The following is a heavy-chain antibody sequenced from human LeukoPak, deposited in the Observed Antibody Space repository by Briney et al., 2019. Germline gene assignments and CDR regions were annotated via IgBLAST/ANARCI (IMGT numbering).Heavy chain of an antibody. CDR3: ATGYSYGNFDS. CDR1: GFSFTTYW. J-gene: IGHJ4*02. V-gene: IGHV3-74*01. Sequence: PGGSLRLSCAASGFSFTTYWMHWVPQAPGKGLVWVSRINNDGSSTRYADSGKGRFTISRDNAQNTVYMQMNSLRVEDTAVYYCATGYSYGNFDSWGQGTLVTVSS. CDR2: INNDGSST. D-gene: IGHD5-18*01.